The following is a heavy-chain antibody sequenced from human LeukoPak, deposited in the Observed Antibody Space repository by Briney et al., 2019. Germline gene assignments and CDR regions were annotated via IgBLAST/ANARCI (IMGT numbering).Heavy chain of an antibody. CDR3: AKADRAVAGTVNY. J-gene: IGHJ4*02. CDR2: ISWNSGSI. V-gene: IGHV3-9*01. Sequence: GGSLRLSCAASGFTFSSYAMSWVRQAPGKGLEWVSGISWNSGSIGYADSVKGRFTISRDNAKNSLYLQMNSLRAEDTALYYCAKADRAVAGTVNYWGQGTLVTVSS. CDR1: GFTFSSYA. D-gene: IGHD6-19*01.